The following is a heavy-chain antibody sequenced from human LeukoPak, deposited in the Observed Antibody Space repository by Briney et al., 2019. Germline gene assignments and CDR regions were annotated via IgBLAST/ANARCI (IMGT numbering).Heavy chain of an antibody. CDR3: ARRYSGYDYDY. CDR1: GGSFGGYY. V-gene: IGHV4-34*01. D-gene: IGHD5-12*01. J-gene: IGHJ4*02. CDR2: INHSGST. Sequence: SETLSLTCAVYGGSFGGYYWSWIRQPPGKGLEWIGEINHSGSTNYNPSLKSRVTISVDTSKNQFSLKLSSVTAADTAVYYCARRYSGYDYDYWGQGTLVTVSS.